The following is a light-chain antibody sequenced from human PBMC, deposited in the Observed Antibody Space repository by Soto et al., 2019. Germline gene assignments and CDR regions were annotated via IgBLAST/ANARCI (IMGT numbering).Light chain of an antibody. CDR3: SSYAGTYNVI. V-gene: IGLV2-11*01. CDR1: SSDVGGHNY. J-gene: IGLJ2*01. Sequence: QSALTQPCSVSGSPGQSVTISCTGTSSDVGGHNYVSWYQHHPGKAPKLIIYDVTKRPSGVPDRFSGSKSGNTASLTVSGLQEEDEADYHCSSYAGTYNVIFGGGTQLTVL. CDR2: DVT.